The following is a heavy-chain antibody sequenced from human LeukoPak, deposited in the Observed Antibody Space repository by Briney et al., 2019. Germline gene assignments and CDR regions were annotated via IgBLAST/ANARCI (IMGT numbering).Heavy chain of an antibody. CDR3: ARDGGGSAWDY. J-gene: IGHJ4*02. V-gene: IGHV1-69*05. CDR1: GGTFISYA. Sequence: GASVTVSFKASGGTFISYAISWVGQAPGQGREWMGGIIPMFGTGNYAQKFQGRVTITTDESTNTAYMELSSLRSEDTAVYYCARDGGGSAWDYWGQGTLVTVSS. CDR2: IIPMFGTG. D-gene: IGHD1-26*01.